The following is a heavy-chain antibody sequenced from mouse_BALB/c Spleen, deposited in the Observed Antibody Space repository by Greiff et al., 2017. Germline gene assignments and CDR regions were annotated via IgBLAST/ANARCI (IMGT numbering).Heavy chain of an antibody. J-gene: IGHJ4*01. CDR2: ISTYYGNT. V-gene: IGHV1-67*01. CDR3: AREGLVLRFAMDY. CDR1: GYTFTDYA. Sequence: VQLQQSGPELVRPGVSVKISCKGSGYTFTDYAMHWVKQSHAKSLEWIGVISTYYGNTNYNQKFKGKATMTVDKSSSTAYMELARLTSEDSAIYYCAREGLVLRFAMDYWGQGTSGTGSS. D-gene: IGHD1-1*01.